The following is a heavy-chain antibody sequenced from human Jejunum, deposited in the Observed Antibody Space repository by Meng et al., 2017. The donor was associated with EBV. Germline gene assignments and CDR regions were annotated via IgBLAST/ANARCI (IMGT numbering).Heavy chain of an antibody. V-gene: IGHV7-4-1*02. Sequence: QVTMVQSGLWLKKPGASVRVSCKTSGYTFTRYAMNGGRQAPGQGLEWMGWINTKTGNPSYTQGFTGRFVFSLDTSVSTAYLQISSLKAEDTAVYYCARDVETATFDYWGQGTLVTVSS. CDR1: GYTFTRYA. D-gene: IGHD5-24*01. J-gene: IGHJ4*02. CDR3: ARDVETATFDY. CDR2: INTKTGNP.